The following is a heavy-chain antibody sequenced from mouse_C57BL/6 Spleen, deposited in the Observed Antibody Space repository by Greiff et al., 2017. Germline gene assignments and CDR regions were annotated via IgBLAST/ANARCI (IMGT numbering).Heavy chain of an antibody. V-gene: IGHV1-7*01. CDR2: INPSSGYT. CDR3: ARFSPNWDGAY. CDR1: GYTFTSYW. D-gene: IGHD4-1*01. J-gene: IGHJ3*01. Sequence: QVQLKQSGAELAKPGASVKLSCKASGYTFTSYWMHWVKQRPGQGLEWIGYINPSSGYTKYNQKFKDKATLTAEKSSSTAYMQLSSLTYEDSAVYYCARFSPNWDGAYWGQGTLVTVSA.